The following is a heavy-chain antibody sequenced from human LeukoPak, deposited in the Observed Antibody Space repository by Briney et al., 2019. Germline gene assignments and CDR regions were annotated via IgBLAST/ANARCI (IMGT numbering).Heavy chain of an antibody. Sequence: SETLSLTCTVSGGSISSYYWSWIRQPPGKGLEWIGYIYYSGSTNYYPSLKSRVTISVDTSKNQFSLKLSSVTAADTAVYYCATSLGGYYFDYWGQGTLVTVSS. J-gene: IGHJ4*02. V-gene: IGHV4-59*01. D-gene: IGHD5-12*01. CDR1: GGSISSYY. CDR2: IYYSGST. CDR3: ATSLGGYYFDY.